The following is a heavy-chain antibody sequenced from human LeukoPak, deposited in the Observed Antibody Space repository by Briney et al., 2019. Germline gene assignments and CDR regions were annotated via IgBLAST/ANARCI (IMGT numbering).Heavy chain of an antibody. CDR1: GFTFSSYA. D-gene: IGHD3-3*01. Sequence: GGSLRLSCAASGFTFSSYAMSWVRQAPGKGLEWVSAISGSGGSTYYADSVKGRFTISRDNSKNTLYLQMNSLRAEDTAVYYCAKGGDPVLRFLEWLLQGVFWFDPWGQGTLVTVSS. V-gene: IGHV3-23*01. J-gene: IGHJ5*02. CDR2: ISGSGGST. CDR3: AKGGDPVLRFLEWLLQGVFWFDP.